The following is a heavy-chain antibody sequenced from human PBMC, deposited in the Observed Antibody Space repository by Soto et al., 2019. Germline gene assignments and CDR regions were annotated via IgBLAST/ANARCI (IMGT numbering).Heavy chain of an antibody. J-gene: IGHJ4*02. Sequence: GGSLRLSCAVSGFTFSNAWMNWVRQAPGKGLEWVGRIRSKTDGGTTDYAAPVKGRFTILRDYSKKTLYLQINSLNTEDTGVYYCTTNPTGYCTATSCYYPLRWGQGTLVTVSS. CDR1: GFTFSNAW. V-gene: IGHV3-15*07. CDR3: TTNPTGYCTATSCYYPLR. D-gene: IGHD2-2*01. CDR2: IRSKTDGGTT.